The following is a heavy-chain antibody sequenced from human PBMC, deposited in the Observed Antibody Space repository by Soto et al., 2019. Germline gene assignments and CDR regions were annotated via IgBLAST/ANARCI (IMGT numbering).Heavy chain of an antibody. CDR3: ARQRDIVVVVAPFDP. Sequence: SETLSLTCTVSGGSISSSSYYWGWIRQPPGKGLEWIGSIYYSGSTYYNPSLKSRVTISVDTSKNQFSLKLSSLTAADTAVYYCARQRDIVVVVAPFDPWGQGTLVTVSS. CDR2: IYYSGST. J-gene: IGHJ5*02. D-gene: IGHD2-15*01. V-gene: IGHV4-39*01. CDR1: GGSISSSSYY.